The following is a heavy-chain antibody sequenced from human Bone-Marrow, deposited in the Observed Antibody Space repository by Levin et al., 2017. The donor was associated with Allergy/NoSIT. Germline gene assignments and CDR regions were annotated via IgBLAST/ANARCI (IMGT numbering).Heavy chain of an antibody. CDR1: GFTFSDYY. D-gene: IGHD2-2*01. CDR3: ARDLDIVVAPAATHAFDI. J-gene: IGHJ3*02. Sequence: GGSLRLSCAASGFTFSDYYMNWIRQAPGKGLEWVSYISSSSSYTNYADSVKGRFTISRDNAKNSLFLQMNSLRAEDTAVYFCARDLDIVVAPAATHAFDIWGQGTMVTVSS. CDR2: ISSSSSYT. V-gene: IGHV3-11*05.